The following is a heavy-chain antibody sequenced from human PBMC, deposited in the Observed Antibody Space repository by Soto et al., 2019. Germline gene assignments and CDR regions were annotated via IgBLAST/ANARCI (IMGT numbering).Heavy chain of an antibody. CDR1: GFTFSNAW. D-gene: IGHD3-3*01. CDR2: IKSKTDGGTT. J-gene: IGHJ4*02. CDR3: TGLEYYDFWSGYSLGYYFDY. Sequence: EGSLRLSCAASGFTFSNAWMNWVRQAPGKGLEWVGRIKSKTDGGTTDYAAPVKGRFTISRDDSKNTLYLQMNSLKTEDTAVYYCTGLEYYDFWSGYSLGYYFDYWGQGTLVTVSS. V-gene: IGHV3-15*07.